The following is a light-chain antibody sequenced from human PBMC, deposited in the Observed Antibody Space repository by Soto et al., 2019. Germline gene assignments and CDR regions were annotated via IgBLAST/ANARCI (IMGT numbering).Light chain of an antibody. CDR3: AAWDDSLNGPV. CDR1: SSNIGNNA. J-gene: IGLJ1*01. CDR2: YDD. V-gene: IGLV1-36*01. Sequence: QSVLTQPPSVSEAPRQRVTISCSGSSSNIGNNAVNWYQQLPGKAPKLLIYYDDLLPAGVSDRFSGSKSGTSASLAISRLQSEDEADYYCAAWDDSLNGPVFGTGTKVTGL.